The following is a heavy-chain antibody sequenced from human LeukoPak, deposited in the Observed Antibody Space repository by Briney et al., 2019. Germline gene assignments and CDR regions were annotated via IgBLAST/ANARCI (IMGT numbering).Heavy chain of an antibody. J-gene: IGHJ4*02. V-gene: IGHV3-11*01. CDR3: ARVGKTWIQLWSEPYYFDY. D-gene: IGHD5-18*01. Sequence: GGSLRLSCAASGFTFSDCYMSWIRQAPGKGLEWVSYISSSGSTIYYADSVKGRFTISRDNAKNSLYLQMNSLRAEDTAVYYCARVGKTWIQLWSEPYYFDYWGQGTLVTVSS. CDR1: GFTFSDCY. CDR2: ISSSGSTI.